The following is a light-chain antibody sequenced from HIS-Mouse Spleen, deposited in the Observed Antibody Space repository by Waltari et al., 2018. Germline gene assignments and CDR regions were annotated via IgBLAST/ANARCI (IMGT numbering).Light chain of an antibody. CDR2: EGS. Sequence: QSALTQPRSVSGSPGQSVTISCTGTSSDVGGYNLVSWYQQPPGKAPKLMIYEGSKRPSGVSNRFSGSKSGNTASLTISGLQAEDEADYYCCSYAGSSTFEVFGGGTKLTVL. J-gene: IGLJ2*01. CDR3: CSYAGSSTFEV. V-gene: IGLV2-23*03. CDR1: SSDVGGYNL.